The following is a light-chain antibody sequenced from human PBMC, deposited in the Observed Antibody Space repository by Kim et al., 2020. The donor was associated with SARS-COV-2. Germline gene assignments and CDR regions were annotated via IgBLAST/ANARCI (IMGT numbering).Light chain of an antibody. CDR3: QKYDTYQT. V-gene: IGKV1-5*03. CDR1: QSISSW. J-gene: IGKJ1*01. CDR2: KTS. Sequence: DIQMTQSPSTLSASVGDRVTITCRASQSISSWLAWYHQKPGKAPKLLIYKTSNLESGVPSRFSGSGYGTEFTLTISSLQPDDFATYYCQKYDTYQTFGQGTNVDIK.